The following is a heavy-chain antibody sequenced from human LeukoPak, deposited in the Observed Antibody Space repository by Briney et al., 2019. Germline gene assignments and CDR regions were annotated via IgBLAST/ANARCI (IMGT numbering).Heavy chain of an antibody. CDR3: ARYDGSPANYLDY. CDR1: GGSISGYY. D-gene: IGHD1-26*01. Sequence: SETLSLTCTVSGGSISGYYRSWIRQPPGKGLEWIGWIYYSGSTKYNPSLKSRVTILVDTSKNQFSPKLSSVTAADTAIYYCARYDGSPANYLDYWGQGNLVTVSS. CDR2: IYYSGST. J-gene: IGHJ4*02. V-gene: IGHV4-59*08.